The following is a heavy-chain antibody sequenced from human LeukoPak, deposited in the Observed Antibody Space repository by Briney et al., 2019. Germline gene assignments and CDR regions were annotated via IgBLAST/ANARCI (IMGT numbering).Heavy chain of an antibody. V-gene: IGHV3-30*18. CDR2: ISYDGSNK. D-gene: IGHD3-22*01. J-gene: IGHJ4*02. CDR1: GFTFSSYG. Sequence: GRSLRLSCAASGFTFSSYGMHWVRQAPGKGLEWVAVISYDGSNKYYADSVKGRFTISRDNSKNTLYLQMNSLRAEDTAVYYCAKEAATYYYDSSGYFDYWGQGTLVTVSS. CDR3: AKEAATYYYDSSGYFDY.